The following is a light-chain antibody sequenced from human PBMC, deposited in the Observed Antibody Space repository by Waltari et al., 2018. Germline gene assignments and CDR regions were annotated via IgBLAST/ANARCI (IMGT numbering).Light chain of an antibody. V-gene: IGKV3-11*01. J-gene: IGKJ4*01. CDR2: DAS. CDR3: HQRSNWPPLT. Sequence: EIVLTQSPATLSLSPGERATLSCRASQSVSSYLAWYQQKPGQAPSLLIYDASTRAAGIPARFSGSGSGTDFTLTISSLEPEDFAVYYCHQRSNWPPLTFGGGTKVEIK. CDR1: QSVSSY.